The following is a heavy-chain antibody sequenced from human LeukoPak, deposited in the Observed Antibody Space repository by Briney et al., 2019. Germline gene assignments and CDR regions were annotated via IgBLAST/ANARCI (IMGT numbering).Heavy chain of an antibody. D-gene: IGHD6-6*01. CDR3: ATYSAYSSSSNFDY. Sequence: ASVKVSCKASGGTFSSYAISWVRQAPGQGLEWMGGIMPIFGTANYAQKFQGRVTITTDESTSTAYMELSSRRSEDTAVYYCATYSAYSSSSNFDYWGQGTLVTVSS. CDR1: GGTFSSYA. V-gene: IGHV1-69*05. J-gene: IGHJ4*02. CDR2: IMPIFGTA.